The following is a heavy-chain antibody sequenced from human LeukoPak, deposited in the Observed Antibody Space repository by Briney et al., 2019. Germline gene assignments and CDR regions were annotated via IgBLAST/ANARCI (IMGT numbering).Heavy chain of an antibody. CDR3: AKGISSTSPTNWFDP. J-gene: IGHJ5*02. CDR1: GFTFSSYA. CDR2: ISGSGGST. Sequence: GGSLRLSCAASGFTFSSYAMSWVRQAPGKGLEWVSAISGSGGSTYYADSVKDRSTISRDNSKNTLYLQMNSLRAEDTAVYYCAKGISSTSPTNWFDPWGQGTLVTVSS. D-gene: IGHD2-2*01. V-gene: IGHV3-23*01.